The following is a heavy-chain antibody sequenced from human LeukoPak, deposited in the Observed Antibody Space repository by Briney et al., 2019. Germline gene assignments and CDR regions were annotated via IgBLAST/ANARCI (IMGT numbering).Heavy chain of an antibody. D-gene: IGHD3/OR15-3a*01. J-gene: IGHJ2*01. CDR1: AFTFDDYA. Sequence: GGSLRLSCAASAFTFDDYAMHWVRQAAGKGLAWVSGISWNSGSIGYADSVKGRFTISRDNAKNSLYLQMNSLTTEDTAFYYCVKDISRLDYYFDLWGRGTLVTVSS. CDR3: VKDISRLDYYFDL. V-gene: IGHV3-9*01. CDR2: ISWNSGSI.